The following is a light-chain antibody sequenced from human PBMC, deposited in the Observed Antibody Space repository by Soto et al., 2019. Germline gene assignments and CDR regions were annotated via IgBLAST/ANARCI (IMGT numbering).Light chain of an antibody. Sequence: DIKLTQSPSSLSASVGDRVTLTCRTSQTISSYLNWYQQKPGKAPKLLISAASGLQSWVPSRFSGSGSGTDFTLTITTLQPQDFATYYCQQSYNIPYTFGQGTKLEIK. V-gene: IGKV1-39*01. CDR1: QTISSY. J-gene: IGKJ2*01. CDR2: AAS. CDR3: QQSYNIPYT.